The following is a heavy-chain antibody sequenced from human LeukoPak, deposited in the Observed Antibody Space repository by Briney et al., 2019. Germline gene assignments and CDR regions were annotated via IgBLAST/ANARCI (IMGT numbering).Heavy chain of an antibody. D-gene: IGHD6-13*01. CDR2: FNHSGST. Sequence: SETLSLTCAVYGVSFSGYYWSWIRQPPGKGLEWIGEFNHSGSTNYNPSLKSRVTISVDTSKNQFSLKLSSVTAADTAVYYCARGRYSSSLFDYWGQGTLVTVSS. CDR3: ARGRYSSSLFDY. CDR1: GVSFSGYY. J-gene: IGHJ4*02. V-gene: IGHV4-34*01.